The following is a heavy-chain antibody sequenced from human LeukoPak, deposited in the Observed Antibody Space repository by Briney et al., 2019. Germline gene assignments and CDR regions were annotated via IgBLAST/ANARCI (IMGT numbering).Heavy chain of an antibody. CDR3: ARPRSYLNDY. D-gene: IGHD1-26*01. CDR1: GPTVRSSY. CDR2: ISRSGTTI. J-gene: IGHJ4*02. Sequence: PGGSLRLSCATSGPTVRSSYMTWVRQAPGKGLEWISYISRSGTTIYYADSVKGRFTVSRDNANNSLYLQIYSPRSEDTAVYYCARPRSYLNDYWGQGTLVTASS. V-gene: IGHV3-48*03.